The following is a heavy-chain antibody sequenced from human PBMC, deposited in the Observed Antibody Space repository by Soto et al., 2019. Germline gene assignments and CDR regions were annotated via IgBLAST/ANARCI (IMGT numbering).Heavy chain of an antibody. J-gene: IGHJ4*02. Sequence: EVQLVESGGGLVQPGGSLRLSCAASGFTFSSYWMHWVRQAPGKGLVWVSRINSDGSSTSYADSVKGRFTISRDNAKNTLYVHMNSLRAEDTAVYYCARDGIDIAAAMINYFDYWGQGTLVTVSS. V-gene: IGHV3-74*01. D-gene: IGHD6-25*01. CDR1: GFTFSSYW. CDR3: ARDGIDIAAAMINYFDY. CDR2: INSDGSST.